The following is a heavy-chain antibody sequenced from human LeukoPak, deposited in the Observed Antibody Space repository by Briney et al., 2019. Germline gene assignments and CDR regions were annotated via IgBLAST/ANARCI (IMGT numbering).Heavy chain of an antibody. CDR3: ATDNTVALDY. V-gene: IGHV1-24*01. Sequence: ASVKVSCKGSGYTLTELFMHWVGQAPGKGLEWMGGFNPEDGETIYAQKFQGRVTMTEDTSTDTAYMELSSLRSKDTAVYYCATDNTVALDYWGQGTLVTVSS. CDR1: GYTLTELF. CDR2: FNPEDGET. J-gene: IGHJ4*02. D-gene: IGHD6-19*01.